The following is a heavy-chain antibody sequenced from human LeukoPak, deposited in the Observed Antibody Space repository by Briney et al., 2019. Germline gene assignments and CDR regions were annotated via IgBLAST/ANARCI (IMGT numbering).Heavy chain of an antibody. D-gene: IGHD2-15*01. CDR3: ARGSCSGGSCYSSYYYYYGMDV. CDR1: GYTFTSYD. J-gene: IGHJ6*02. CDR2: MSPNSGNT. Sequence: GASVKVSCKASGYTFTSYDINWVRQATGQGLEWMGWMSPNSGNTGYAQKFQGRVTMTRNTSISTAYMELSSLRSEDTAVYYCARGSCSGGSCYSSYYYYYGMDVWGQGTTVTVSS. V-gene: IGHV1-8*01.